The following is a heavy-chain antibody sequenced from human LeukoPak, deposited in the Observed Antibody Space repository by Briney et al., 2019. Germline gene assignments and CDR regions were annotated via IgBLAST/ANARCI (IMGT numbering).Heavy chain of an antibody. CDR3: ARVGGYSYGYLVDGNAEYFQH. CDR2: SNRSSYCR. D-gene: IGHD5-18*01. Sequence: GASVTVSCKASGYTFTDYYMHWLRHALRQRLEWMVGSNRSSYCRNYDKKFQGRVTITRDTSISTAYMEMSRLRSDDTAVYYCARVGGYSYGYLVDGNAEYFQHWGQGTLVTVSS. J-gene: IGHJ1*01. CDR1: GYTFTDYY. V-gene: IGHV1-2*02.